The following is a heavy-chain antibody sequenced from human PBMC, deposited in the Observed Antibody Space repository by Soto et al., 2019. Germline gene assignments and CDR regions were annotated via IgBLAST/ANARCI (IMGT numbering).Heavy chain of an antibody. CDR2: IYYSGTT. CDR3: ARTDSSGYYVGY. V-gene: IGHV4-31*03. D-gene: IGHD3-22*01. Sequence: QVQLQESGPGLVKPSQTLSLTCTVSGGSINSGGYYWSWIRQHPGKGLEWIGYIYYSGTTYYNPSLKSRVTISLDTSEIQFSLKLSSVTAADTAVYYCARTDSSGYYVGYWGQGNLVTVSS. J-gene: IGHJ4*02. CDR1: GGSINSGGYY.